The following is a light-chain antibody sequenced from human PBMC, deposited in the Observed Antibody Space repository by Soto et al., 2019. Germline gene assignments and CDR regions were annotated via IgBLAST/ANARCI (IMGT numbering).Light chain of an antibody. CDR2: RNN. Sequence: QAVVTQPPSVSGAPGQRVTISCTGSSSNIGAGYDVRWYQQLPGTVPKLLIYRNNNRPSGVSDRFSGSKSGTSASLAITGLQAEDEADYYCQSYDSSLSGVVFGGGTQLTVL. J-gene: IGLJ2*01. V-gene: IGLV1-40*01. CDR1: SSNIGAGYD. CDR3: QSYDSSLSGVV.